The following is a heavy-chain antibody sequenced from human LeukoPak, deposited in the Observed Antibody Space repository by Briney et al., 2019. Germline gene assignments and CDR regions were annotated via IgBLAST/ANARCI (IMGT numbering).Heavy chain of an antibody. CDR1: GFTFSSYS. CDR2: ISSSSSYI. D-gene: IGHD6-6*01. V-gene: IGHV3-21*01. J-gene: IGHJ4*02. CDR3: ARQLVRGFGFDY. Sequence: GGSLRLSCAASGFTFSSYSMNWVRRAPGKGLEWVSSISSSSSYIYYADSVKGRFTISRDNAKNSLYLQMNSLRAEDTAVYYCARQLVRGFGFDYWGQGTLVTVSS.